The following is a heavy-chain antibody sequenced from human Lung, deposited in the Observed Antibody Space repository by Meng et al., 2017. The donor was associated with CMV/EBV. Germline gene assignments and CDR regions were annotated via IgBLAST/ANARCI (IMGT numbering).Heavy chain of an antibody. CDR2: IWSNGGTK. J-gene: IGHJ4*02. D-gene: IGHD6-13*01. Sequence: GGSXRLXCTASGFTFRSYGVHWVRQAPGKGLVWVAFIWSNGGTKFYADSVDGRFTISRDNSRNLVYLQMDSLGPGDTAFYYCARDSDSRYFDYWGPGAVVTVSS. CDR3: ARDSDSRYFDY. V-gene: IGHV3-30*02. CDR1: GFTFRSYG.